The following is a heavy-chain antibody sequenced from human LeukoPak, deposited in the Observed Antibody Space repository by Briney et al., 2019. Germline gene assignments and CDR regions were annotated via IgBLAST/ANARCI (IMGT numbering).Heavy chain of an antibody. V-gene: IGHV3-74*01. D-gene: IGHD3-3*01. Sequence: GGSLRLSCAASGLTFSSHWMHWVRQAPGKGLVWVSRITNDGSSTTYADSVKGRFTISRDNSKNTLYLQMNSLRAEDTAVYYCARAPLPPIIGGPTVYFDYWGQGTLVTVSS. CDR1: GLTFSSHW. CDR3: ARAPLPPIIGGPTVYFDY. CDR2: ITNDGSST. J-gene: IGHJ4*02.